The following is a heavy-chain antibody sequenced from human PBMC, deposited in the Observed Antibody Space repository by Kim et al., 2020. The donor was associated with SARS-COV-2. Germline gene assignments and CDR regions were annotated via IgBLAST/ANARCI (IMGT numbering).Heavy chain of an antibody. CDR1: GFTFSSYA. D-gene: IGHD3-16*01. Sequence: GGSLRLSCAASGFTFSSYAMHWVRQAPGKGLEWVAVISYDGSNKYYADSVKGRFTISRDNSKNTLYLQMNSLRAEDTAVYYCARPLGGGYYYGMDVWGQGTTVTVSS. CDR3: ARPLGGGYYYGMDV. CDR2: ISYDGSNK. V-gene: IGHV3-30*04. J-gene: IGHJ6*02.